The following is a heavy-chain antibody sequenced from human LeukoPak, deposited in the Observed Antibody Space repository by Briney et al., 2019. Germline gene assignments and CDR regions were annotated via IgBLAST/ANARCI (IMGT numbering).Heavy chain of an antibody. J-gene: IGHJ3*02. CDR1: GFTFSDFY. V-gene: IGHV3-11*04. D-gene: IGHD1-14*01. CDR3: AKEVFTGSGGAFDI. Sequence: GGSLRLSCVASGFTFSDFYMSWIRQAPGKGLEWVSHISYSFSDIHCADSVKGRFTISRDNAKNSLYLQMNSLRADDTAVYYCAKEVFTGSGGAFDIWGQGTMVTVSS. CDR2: ISYSFSDI.